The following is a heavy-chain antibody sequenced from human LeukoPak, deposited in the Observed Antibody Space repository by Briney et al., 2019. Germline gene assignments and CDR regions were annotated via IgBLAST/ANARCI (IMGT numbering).Heavy chain of an antibody. CDR2: INHSGST. Sequence: SETLSLTCAVYGGSFSGYYWSWIRQPPGKGLEWIGEINHSGSTNYNPSLKSRVTISVDTSKNQFSLKPSSVTAADTAVYYCARLRSCSGGSCYSPWFDPWGQGTLVTVSS. CDR1: GGSFSGYY. V-gene: IGHV4-34*01. D-gene: IGHD2-15*01. J-gene: IGHJ5*02. CDR3: ARLRSCSGGSCYSPWFDP.